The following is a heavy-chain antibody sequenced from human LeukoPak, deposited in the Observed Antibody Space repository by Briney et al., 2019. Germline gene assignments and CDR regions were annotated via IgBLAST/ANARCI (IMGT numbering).Heavy chain of an antibody. CDR3: AKAQLRGYYGMDV. CDR1: GFTFSSYA. Sequence: GSLGLSCAASGFTFSSYAMSWVRQAPGKGLEWVSAISGSGGSTYYADSVKGRFTISRDNSKNTLYLQMNSLRAEDTAVYYCAKAQLRGYYGMDVWGQGTTDTVSS. J-gene: IGHJ6*02. V-gene: IGHV3-23*01. D-gene: IGHD2-2*01. CDR2: ISGSGGST.